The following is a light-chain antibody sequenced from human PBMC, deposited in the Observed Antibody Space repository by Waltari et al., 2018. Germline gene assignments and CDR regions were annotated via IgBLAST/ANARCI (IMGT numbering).Light chain of an antibody. CDR3: AVWDDVLSSWV. CDR2: KNE. J-gene: IGLJ3*02. CDR1: SSNIGRNS. Sequence: QSALTQPPSASGTPGQGVTIYCSGSSSNIGRNSVYWYQQVSGVAPKLLMFKNERGPSGVPYRFSGSRSGASASLAISGLRSEDEGDYSCAVWDDVLSSWVFGGGTKLTVL. V-gene: IGLV1-47*01.